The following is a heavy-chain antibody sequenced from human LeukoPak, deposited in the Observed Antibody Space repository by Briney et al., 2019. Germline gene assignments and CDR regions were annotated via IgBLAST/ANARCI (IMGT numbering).Heavy chain of an antibody. V-gene: IGHV1-2*02. Sequence: ASVKVSCKASGYTFTGYYMHWVRQAPGQGLEWMGWINPNSGGTNYAQKFQGRVTMTRGTSISTAYMELSRLRSDDTAVYYCAAGWAAAGAIDYWGQGTLVTVSS. CDR3: AAGWAAAGAIDY. CDR2: INPNSGGT. D-gene: IGHD6-13*01. CDR1: GYTFTGYY. J-gene: IGHJ4*02.